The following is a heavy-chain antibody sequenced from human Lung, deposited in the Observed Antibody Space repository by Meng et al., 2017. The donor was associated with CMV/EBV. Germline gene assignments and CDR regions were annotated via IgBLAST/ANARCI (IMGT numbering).Heavy chain of an antibody. CDR2: INPNSGGT. V-gene: IGHV1-2*02. CDR1: GYTFTGYY. Sequence: SVXVSXXASGYTFTGYYMHWVRQAPGQGLKWMGWINPNSGGTNYAQKFQGRVTMTRDTSISTAYMELSRLRSDDTAVYYCARGYCSSTSCPTVMDVWGQGTTVXVSS. D-gene: IGHD2-2*01. CDR3: ARGYCSSTSCPTVMDV. J-gene: IGHJ6*02.